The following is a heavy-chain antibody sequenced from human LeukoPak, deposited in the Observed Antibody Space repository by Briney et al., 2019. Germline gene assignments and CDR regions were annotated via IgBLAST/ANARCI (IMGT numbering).Heavy chain of an antibody. Sequence: SETLSLTCTVSSGSISTSNYYWGWVRQPPGKALEWIGNIFYSGSTYYSPSLKSRVTISLDTSRNQFSLKLSSVTPADTAVYYCARDTSSAVRGGGAFDYWGQGTLVTVSS. CDR2: IFYSGST. D-gene: IGHD3-10*01. V-gene: IGHV4-39*07. CDR1: SGSISTSNYY. CDR3: ARDTSSAVRGGGAFDY. J-gene: IGHJ4*02.